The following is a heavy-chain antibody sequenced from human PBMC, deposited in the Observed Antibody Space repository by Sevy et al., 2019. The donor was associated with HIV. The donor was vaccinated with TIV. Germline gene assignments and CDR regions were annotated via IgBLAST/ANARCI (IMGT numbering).Heavy chain of an antibody. CDR1: GFNFNDYW. CDR3: ARDSRPYTSTFSSSYV. J-gene: IGHJ4*02. CDR2: INQDGSAK. V-gene: IGHV3-7*03. Sequence: GGSLRLSCAASGFNFNDYWMNWVRQAPGKGLEWVANINQDGSAKYYVDSAKGRFTISRDNAKNSLYLQMNSLRADDTAVYYCARDSRPYTSTFSSSYVWGQGTLVTVSS. D-gene: IGHD6-6*01.